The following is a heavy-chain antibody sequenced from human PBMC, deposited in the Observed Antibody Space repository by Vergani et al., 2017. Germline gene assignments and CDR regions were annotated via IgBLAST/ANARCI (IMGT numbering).Heavy chain of an antibody. Sequence: EVQLVESGGGLVKPGGSLRLSCAASGFTFSSYSMNWVRQAPGKGLEWVSSISSSSSYIYYADSVKGRFTISRDNAKNSLYLQMNSLRAEDTAVYYGAGVETTVTTDYCMDVWGKGTTVTVSS. D-gene: IGHD4-17*01. V-gene: IGHV3-21*01. J-gene: IGHJ6*03. CDR1: GFTFSSYS. CDR3: AGVETTVTTDYCMDV. CDR2: ISSSSSYI.